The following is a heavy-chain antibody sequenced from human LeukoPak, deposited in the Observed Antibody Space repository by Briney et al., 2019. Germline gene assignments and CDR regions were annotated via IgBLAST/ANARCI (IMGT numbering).Heavy chain of an antibody. CDR3: ARADDYVWGGYRFDY. CDR2: MYYSGAT. J-gene: IGHJ4*02. Sequence: PSETLSLTCTVSGGSISSIGYYWGWIRQPPEKGLEGLGSMYYSGATYYNPSLKSRVTMSVDTSKNQFSLIMSSVTAADTAVYFCARADDYVWGGYRFDYWGQGTLVTVSS. CDR1: GGSISSIGYY. D-gene: IGHD3-16*02. V-gene: IGHV4-39*07.